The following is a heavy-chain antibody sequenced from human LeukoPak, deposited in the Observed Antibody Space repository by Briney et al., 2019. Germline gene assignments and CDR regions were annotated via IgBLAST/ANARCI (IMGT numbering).Heavy chain of an antibody. CDR3: ARDIQLST. CDR1: GFIFKTYT. Sequence: GGSLRLSCAASGFIFKTYTMTWVRRAPGKGLDWVSLISFSGANSYYADSVKGRFTISRDNSKDTLFLQMNSLRAEDTAIYYCARDIQLSTWGLGTMVTVSS. J-gene: IGHJ3*01. D-gene: IGHD5-24*01. V-gene: IGHV3-23*01. CDR2: ISFSGANS.